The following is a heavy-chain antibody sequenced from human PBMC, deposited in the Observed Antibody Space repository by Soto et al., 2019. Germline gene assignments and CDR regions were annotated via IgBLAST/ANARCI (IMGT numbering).Heavy chain of an antibody. J-gene: IGHJ4*02. V-gene: IGHV4-4*02. Sequence: SETLSLTCKVSGTSITTDDWWTWVRQPPGKGLEWIGEIHHTGNPRYNPALKSRVTISVDNSKNQFSLKLSSVTAADTAVYYCARHPTIAELMVYATHYFDHWGQGTLVTVSS. CDR1: GTSITTDDW. D-gene: IGHD2-8*01. CDR3: ARHPTIAELMVYATHYFDH. CDR2: IHHTGNP.